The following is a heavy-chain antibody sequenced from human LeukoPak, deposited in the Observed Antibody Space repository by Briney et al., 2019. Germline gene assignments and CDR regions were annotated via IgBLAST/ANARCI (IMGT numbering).Heavy chain of an antibody. J-gene: IGHJ3*02. CDR2: ISSSGSTI. Sequence: GGSLRLSCAASGFTFSSYEMNWVRQAPGKGLEWVSYISSSGSTIYYADSVKGRFTISRDNAKNSLYLQMNSLRAEDTAVYYCAGTYYDILTGLDPFPYAFDIWGQGTMVTVSS. D-gene: IGHD3-9*01. CDR1: GFTFSSYE. V-gene: IGHV3-48*03. CDR3: AGTYYDILTGLDPFPYAFDI.